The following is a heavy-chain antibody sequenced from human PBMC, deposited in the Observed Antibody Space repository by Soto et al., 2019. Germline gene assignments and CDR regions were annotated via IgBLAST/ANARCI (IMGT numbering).Heavy chain of an antibody. J-gene: IGHJ4*02. CDR3: ARDRVYYYNNSGYYNFDY. CDR2: VSYDGNNQ. CDR1: GFIFSNYA. D-gene: IGHD3-22*01. Sequence: QVQLVESGGGVVQPGRSLRVSCAASGFIFSNYAMHWVRQAPGKGLEWVAVVSYDGNNQFYAESVKGRFTISRHSSNTTMYLQMNNLREEDTAVYYCARDRVYYYNNSGYYNFDYWGQGTLVIVSS. V-gene: IGHV3-30-3*01.